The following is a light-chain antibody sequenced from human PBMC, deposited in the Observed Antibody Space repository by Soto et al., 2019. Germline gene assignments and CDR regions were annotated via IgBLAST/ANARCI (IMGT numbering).Light chain of an antibody. V-gene: IGLV4-69*01. J-gene: IGLJ2*01. CDR3: QTWGTGTVV. CDR1: SGHSRYA. Sequence: QSVLTQSTSASASLGASVKLTCILSSGHSRYAIAWHQQQPETGPRYLMKVNSDGSHSKGDGIPDRFSGSSSGAERYLTIASLQSEDEADYYCQTWGTGTVVFGGGTKLTVL. CDR2: VNSDGSH.